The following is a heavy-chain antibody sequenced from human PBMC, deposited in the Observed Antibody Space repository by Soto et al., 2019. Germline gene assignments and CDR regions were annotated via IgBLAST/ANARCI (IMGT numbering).Heavy chain of an antibody. V-gene: IGHV3-30*18. CDR2: ISYDGSNQ. CDR3: AKDQASGQGSFDS. Sequence: GGSLRLSCAASGFTFNIYGMHWVRQAPDKGLEWVALISYDGSNQYYADSVKGRFTISRDNSKNTLFLQMNSLRADNTAVYYCAKDQASGQGSFDSWGQGTLVTVSS. CDR1: GFTFNIYG. J-gene: IGHJ4*02.